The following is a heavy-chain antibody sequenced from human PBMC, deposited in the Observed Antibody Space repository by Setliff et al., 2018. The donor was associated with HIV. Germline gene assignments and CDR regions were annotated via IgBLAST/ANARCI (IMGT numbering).Heavy chain of an antibody. CDR3: ARVLLRTNAVYGVVSNRFDP. CDR1: GFTLSNYW. J-gene: IGHJ5*02. CDR2: IKGDGSEK. Sequence: PGGSLRLSCAASGFTLSNYWMNWVRQAPGKGLEWVANIKGDGSEKNYVDSVRGRFTISRDNAKNSLFLQMNSLTVEDTAIYFCARVLLRTNAVYGVVSNRFDPWGQGTLVTVSS. D-gene: IGHD2-8*01. V-gene: IGHV3-7*03.